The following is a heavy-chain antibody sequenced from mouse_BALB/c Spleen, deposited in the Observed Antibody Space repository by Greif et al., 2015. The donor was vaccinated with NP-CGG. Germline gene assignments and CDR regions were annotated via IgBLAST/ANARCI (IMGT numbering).Heavy chain of an antibody. CDR2: INPSNGGT. V-gene: IGHV1S81*02. D-gene: IGHD3-2*01. J-gene: IGHJ2*01. Sequence: QVQLKQSGAELVKPGASVKLSCKASGYTFTSYYMYWVKQRPGQGLEWIGGINPSNGGTNFNEKFKSKATLTVDKSSSTAYMQLSSLTSEDSAVYYCTRWGDSSGYADYWGQGTTLTVSS. CDR1: GYTFTSYY. CDR3: TRWGDSSGYADY.